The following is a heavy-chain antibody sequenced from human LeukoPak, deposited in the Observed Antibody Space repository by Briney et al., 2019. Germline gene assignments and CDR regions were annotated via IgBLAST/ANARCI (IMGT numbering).Heavy chain of an antibody. CDR2: IIPILGIA. CDR1: GGTFSSYA. V-gene: IGHV1-69*04. D-gene: IGHD3-22*01. J-gene: IGHJ3*02. Sequence: GASVKVSCKASGGTFSSYAISWVRQAPGQGLEWMGRIIPILGIANYAQKFQGRVTMTEDTSTDTAYMELSSLRSEDTAVYYCATDSPTLDYDSAFDIWGQGTMVTVSS. CDR3: ATDSPTLDYDSAFDI.